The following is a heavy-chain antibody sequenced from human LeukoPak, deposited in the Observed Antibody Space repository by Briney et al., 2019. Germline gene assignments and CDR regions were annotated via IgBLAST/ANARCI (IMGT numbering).Heavy chain of an antibody. Sequence: GGSLRLSCAASGFTFSSYEMNWVRQAPGKGLEWVSYISSSGSTIYYADSVKGRFTISRDNAKNSLYLQMNSLRAEDTAVYYCARRLCPDFDYWGQGTLVTVSS. CDR1: GFTFSSYE. V-gene: IGHV3-48*03. J-gene: IGHJ4*02. CDR2: ISSSGSTI. CDR3: ARRLCPDFDY. D-gene: IGHD2-2*01.